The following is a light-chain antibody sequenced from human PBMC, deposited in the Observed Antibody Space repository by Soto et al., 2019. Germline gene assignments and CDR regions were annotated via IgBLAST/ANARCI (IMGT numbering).Light chain of an antibody. Sequence: QSVLTQPPSASGSPGQSVTISFTGTSSDVGAHDYVSWYQQHPGKAPKLMIYEINKRPSGVPDRFSGSKSGNTASLTVSGLQAEDEADYYCSSFAGSNNFPYVFGTGTKV. CDR3: SSFAGSNNFPYV. V-gene: IGLV2-8*01. J-gene: IGLJ1*01. CDR1: SSDVGAHDY. CDR2: EIN.